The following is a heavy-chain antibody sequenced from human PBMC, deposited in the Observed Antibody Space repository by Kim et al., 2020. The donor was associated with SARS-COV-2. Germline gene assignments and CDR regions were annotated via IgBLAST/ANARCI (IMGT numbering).Heavy chain of an antibody. V-gene: IGHV3-74*01. Sequence: ADSVKGRFTISRDNSKNTLYLQMNSLRAEDTAVYFCARVDYGSGRKDFDYWGQGTLVTVSS. J-gene: IGHJ4*02. CDR3: ARVDYGSGRKDFDY. D-gene: IGHD3-10*01.